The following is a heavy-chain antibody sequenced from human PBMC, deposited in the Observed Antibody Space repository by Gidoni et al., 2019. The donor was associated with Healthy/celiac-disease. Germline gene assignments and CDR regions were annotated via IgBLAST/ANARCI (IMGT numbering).Heavy chain of an antibody. D-gene: IGHD3-10*01. CDR1: GGTFSSYS. CDR2: IIPICGTA. CDR3: ARPPKEFRKNYYYMDV. V-gene: IGHV1-69*01. J-gene: IGHJ6*03. Sequence: QVQLVQSGAEVKKPGSSVKVSCKASGGTFSSYSISWVRQAPGQGLEWMGGIIPICGTANYAQKGQGRVTITADESTSTAYMELSSLRSEDTAGYYCARPPKEFRKNYYYMDVWGKGTTVTVSS.